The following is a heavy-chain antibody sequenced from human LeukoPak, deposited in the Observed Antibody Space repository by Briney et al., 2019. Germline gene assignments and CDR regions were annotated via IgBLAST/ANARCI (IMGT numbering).Heavy chain of an antibody. V-gene: IGHV4-34*01. CDR3: ARATPTYGDYDY. Sequence: SETLSLTCAVYGGSFSGYYWSWIRQPPGKGLEWIGEINHSGSTNYNPSLKSRVTISVDTSKNQFSLKLSSVTAADTAVYYCARATPTYGDYDYWGQGTLVTVSS. J-gene: IGHJ4*02. CDR1: GGSFSGYY. CDR2: INHSGST. D-gene: IGHD4-17*01.